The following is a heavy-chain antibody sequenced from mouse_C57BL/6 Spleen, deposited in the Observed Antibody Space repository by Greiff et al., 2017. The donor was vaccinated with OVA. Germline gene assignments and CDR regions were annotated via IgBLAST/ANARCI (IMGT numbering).Heavy chain of an antibody. V-gene: IGHV14-1*01. CDR1: GFNIKDYY. CDR2: IDPEDGDT. J-gene: IGHJ1*03. CDR3: ARGYYDYDGGWYFDV. D-gene: IGHD2-4*01. Sequence: EVQLQQSGAELVRPGASVKLSCTASGFNIKDYYMHWVKQRPEQGLEWIGRIDPEDGDTEYAPKFQGKATMTADTSSNTAYLQLSSLTSEDTAVYYCARGYYDYDGGWYFDVWGTGTTVTVSS.